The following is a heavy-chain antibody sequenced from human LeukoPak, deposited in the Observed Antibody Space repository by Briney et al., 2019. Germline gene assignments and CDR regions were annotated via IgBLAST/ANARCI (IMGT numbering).Heavy chain of an antibody. V-gene: IGHV1-2*02. J-gene: IGHJ4*01. Sequence: TFTCYYMXXVRQAPGQGLEWMGWINPNSGGTNYAQKFQGRVTMTRDTSISTAYMELSRLRSDDTAVYYCARDRGRYSNYVCDYWGQGALVTVSS. CDR3: ARDRGRYSNYVCDY. CDR2: INPNSGGT. D-gene: IGHD4-11*01. CDR1: TFTCYY.